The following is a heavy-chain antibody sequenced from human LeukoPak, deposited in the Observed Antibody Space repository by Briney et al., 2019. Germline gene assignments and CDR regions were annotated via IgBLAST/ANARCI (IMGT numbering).Heavy chain of an antibody. CDR3: ARASPFWSGYRDAFDI. D-gene: IGHD3-3*01. Sequence: WASVKVSCKASGYTFTGYYMHWVRQAPGQGLEWMGWINPNSGGTNYAQKFQGRVTMTRDTSISTAYMELSSLRSDDTAVYYCARASPFWSGYRDAFDIWGQGTMVTVSS. V-gene: IGHV1-2*02. CDR2: INPNSGGT. CDR1: GYTFTGYY. J-gene: IGHJ3*02.